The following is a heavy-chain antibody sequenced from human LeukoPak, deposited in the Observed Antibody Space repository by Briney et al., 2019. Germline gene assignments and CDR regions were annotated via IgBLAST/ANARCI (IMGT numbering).Heavy chain of an antibody. J-gene: IGHJ1*01. CDR1: GFSFNTYS. D-gene: IGHD4-17*01. CDR3: AKEIYGDSTGGRFHH. Sequence: GGSLRLSCTTSGFSFNTYSMSWVRQTPGKGLEWVSVISGSGGSTYYADSVKGRFTISRDNSKNTLYLQMNSLRAEDTAVYYCAKEIYGDSTGGRFHHWGQGTLVTVSS. V-gene: IGHV3-23*01. CDR2: ISGSGGST.